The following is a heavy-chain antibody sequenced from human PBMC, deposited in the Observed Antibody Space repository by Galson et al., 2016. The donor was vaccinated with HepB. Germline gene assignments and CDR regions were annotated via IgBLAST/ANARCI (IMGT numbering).Heavy chain of an antibody. J-gene: IGHJ6*02. CDR1: GFTFSRYA. CDR2: ISGNGGST. V-gene: IGHV3-23*01. Sequence: SLRLSCAASGFTFSRYAMSWVRQAPGKGLEWVSTISGNGGSTYYADSVKGRFTISTDNSKNTLYLQMNGLRADDTAVYYGAKIIMVQGGFYFYGMNVWGQGTTVTVSS. CDR3: AKIIMVQGGFYFYGMNV. D-gene: IGHD3-10*01.